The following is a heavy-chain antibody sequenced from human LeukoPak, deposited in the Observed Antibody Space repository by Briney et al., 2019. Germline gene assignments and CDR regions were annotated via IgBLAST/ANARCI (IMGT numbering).Heavy chain of an antibody. J-gene: IGHJ4*02. Sequence: NPGGSLRLSCAASGFTFSSYSMNWVRQAPGKGLEWVSSISSSSSYIYYADSVKGRFTISRDNAKNSLYLQMNSLRAEDTAVYYCARADLGTKRYFDYWGQGTLVTVSS. D-gene: IGHD7-27*01. CDR1: GFTFSSYS. CDR2: ISSSSSYI. V-gene: IGHV3-21*01. CDR3: ARADLGTKRYFDY.